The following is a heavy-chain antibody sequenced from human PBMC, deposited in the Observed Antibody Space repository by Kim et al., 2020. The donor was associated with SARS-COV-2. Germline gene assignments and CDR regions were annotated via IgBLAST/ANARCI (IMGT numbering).Heavy chain of an antibody. J-gene: IGHJ4*02. CDR2: IYYSGST. D-gene: IGHD3-10*01. Sequence: SETLSLTCTVSGGSVSSGSYYWSWIRQPPGKGLEWIGYIYYSGSTNYNPSLKSRVTISVDTSKNQFSLKLSSVTAADTAVYYCASADYGSGRWAYYWGQGTLVTVSS. CDR1: GGSVSSGSYY. CDR3: ASADYGSGRWAYY. V-gene: IGHV4-61*01.